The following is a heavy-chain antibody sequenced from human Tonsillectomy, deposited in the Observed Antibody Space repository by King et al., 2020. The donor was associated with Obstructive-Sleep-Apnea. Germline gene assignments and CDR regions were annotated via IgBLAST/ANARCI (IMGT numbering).Heavy chain of an antibody. CDR3: TRLFNFYDSTGYSYSDYYYYAMDV. V-gene: IGHV3-49*03. CDR1: GFDFYDYP. D-gene: IGHD3-22*01. CDR2: IRNKAFGGTT. J-gene: IGHJ6*02. Sequence: VQLVDSGGGLVQPGRSLRLSCTSSGFDFYDYPLSWFRQAPGKGLEWVGFIRNKAFGGTTEYAASVKGRFTISRDDSKSIAYLQMNSLKTEDTAVYYCTRLFNFYDSTGYSYSDYYYYAMDVWGQGTTVTVSS.